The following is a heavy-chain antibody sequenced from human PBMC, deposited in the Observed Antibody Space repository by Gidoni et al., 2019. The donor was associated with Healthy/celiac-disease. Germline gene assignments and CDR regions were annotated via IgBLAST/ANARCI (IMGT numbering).Heavy chain of an antibody. CDR2: IRGSGGST. J-gene: IGHJ4*02. CDR3: AKSQRIAVAGGGGYDY. D-gene: IGHD6-19*01. Sequence: EVQLLESGGGLVQPGGSLRLSCAASGFTLSSCAVSLVRRAPGKGLGWVSAIRGSGGSTYYADSVKGRFDISRDNSNNTLDLQMNSLRAEDTAVYYCAKSQRIAVAGGGGYDYWGQGTLVTVSS. CDR1: GFTLSSCA. V-gene: IGHV3-23*01.